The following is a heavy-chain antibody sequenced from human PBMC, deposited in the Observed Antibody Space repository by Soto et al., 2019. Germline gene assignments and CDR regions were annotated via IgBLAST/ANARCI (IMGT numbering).Heavy chain of an antibody. V-gene: IGHV4-34*01. J-gene: IGHJ5*02. D-gene: IGHD3-3*01. CDR2: INHSGST. CDR3: ARAPTRYYDFWSGYPAPWFDP. CDR1: GGSFSGYY. Sequence: PSETLSLTCAVYGGSFSGYYWSWIRQPPGKGLEWIGEINHSGSTNYNPSLKSRVTISVDTSKNQFSLKLSSVTAADTAVYYCARAPTRYYDFWSGYPAPWFDPWGQGTLVTVSS.